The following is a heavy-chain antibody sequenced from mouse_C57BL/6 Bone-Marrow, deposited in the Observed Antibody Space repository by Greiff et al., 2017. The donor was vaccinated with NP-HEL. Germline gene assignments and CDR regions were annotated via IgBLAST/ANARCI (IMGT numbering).Heavy chain of an antibody. CDR3: ARAARRGYDFDY. J-gene: IGHJ2*01. Sequence: EVQLQHSGPELVKPGASVKLSCKASGYTFTDYYMPWVKQSPGKSLEWIGDINPNNGGTSYNQKFKGKATLTVDTSSSTAYMELRSLTAEDSAVYYCARAARRGYDFDYWGQGTTLTVSS. D-gene: IGHD3-1*01. CDR1: GYTFTDYY. CDR2: INPNNGGT. V-gene: IGHV1-26*01.